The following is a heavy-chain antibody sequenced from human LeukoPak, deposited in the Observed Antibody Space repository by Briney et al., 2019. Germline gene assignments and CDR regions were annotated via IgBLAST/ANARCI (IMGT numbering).Heavy chain of an antibody. CDR3: ARRESSGWYYFDY. CDR2: VYTSGNT. V-gene: IGHV4-4*07. Sequence: SETLSLTCTVSGGSISNYYWSWIRQPAGKGLEWIGRVYTSGNTKYNPSLKSRVTMSVDTSKNQFSLKLSSVTAADTAVYYCARRESSGWYYFDYWGQGTLVTVSS. J-gene: IGHJ4*02. CDR1: GGSISNYY. D-gene: IGHD6-19*01.